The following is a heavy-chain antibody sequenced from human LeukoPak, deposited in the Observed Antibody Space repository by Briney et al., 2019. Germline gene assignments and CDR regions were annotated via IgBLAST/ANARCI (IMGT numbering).Heavy chain of an antibody. J-gene: IGHJ4*02. D-gene: IGHD6-13*01. CDR3: AKEPSIAAAEGDY. V-gene: IGHV1-69*04. CDR2: IIPILGIA. CDR1: GGTFSSYA. Sequence: SVKVSCKASGGTFSSYAISWVRQAPGQGLEWMGRIIPILGIASYAQKFQGRVTITADKSTSTAYMELSSLRSEDTAVYYCAKEPSIAAAEGDYWGQGTLVTVSS.